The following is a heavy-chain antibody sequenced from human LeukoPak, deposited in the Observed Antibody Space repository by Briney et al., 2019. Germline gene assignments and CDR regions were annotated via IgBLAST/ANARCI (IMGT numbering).Heavy chain of an antibody. CDR2: INQDASEK. D-gene: IGHD6-13*01. CDR1: GFTFRSYW. J-gene: IGHJ6*03. Sequence: GGSLRLSCAASGFTFRSYWMGWVRQAPGKGLEWMATINQDASEKYYGDSVKGRFTISRDNAKKSLYLQMNSLRAEDTAVYYCARDGVAAAGFYYYYYMDVWGKGTTVTVSS. V-gene: IGHV3-7*01. CDR3: ARDGVAAAGFYYYYYMDV.